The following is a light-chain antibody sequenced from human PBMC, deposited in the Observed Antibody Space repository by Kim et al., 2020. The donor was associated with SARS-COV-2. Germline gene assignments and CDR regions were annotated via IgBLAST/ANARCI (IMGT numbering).Light chain of an antibody. CDR3: ASWDDSLSGPV. CDR1: SSNIGSNY. V-gene: IGLV1-47*01. J-gene: IGLJ3*02. CDR2: RNN. Sequence: QSALTQPPSASGTPGQRVTISCSGSSSNIGSNYVYWYQQFPGAAPKLLVYRNNQRPSGVPDRFSGSKSGTATSLVISGLRSEDGADYYCASWDDSLSGPVFGGGTRLTVL.